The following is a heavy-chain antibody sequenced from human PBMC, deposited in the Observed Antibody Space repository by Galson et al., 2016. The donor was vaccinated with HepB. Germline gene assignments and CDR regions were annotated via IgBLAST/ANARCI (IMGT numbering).Heavy chain of an antibody. CDR3: ARGGFYDSSGYYYDY. CDR1: RFSFNNYV. CDR2: ISATGGTT. D-gene: IGHD3-22*01. Sequence: SLRLSCAASRFSFNNYVMSWVRQAPGKGLEWVSAISATGGTTYYADSVKGRFAISRDNSNDTVYLQMNSLRAEDTAVYFCARGGFYDSSGYYYDYWGQGTLVTASS. V-gene: IGHV3-23*01. J-gene: IGHJ4*02.